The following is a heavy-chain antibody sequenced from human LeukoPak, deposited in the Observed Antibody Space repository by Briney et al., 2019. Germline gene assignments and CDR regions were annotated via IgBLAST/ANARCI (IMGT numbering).Heavy chain of an antibody. Sequence: GGSLRLSCAASGSTFSNYAMHWVRQAPGTGLEWVSSISSSSSYISYADSVKGRFTISRDNAKNSLYLQMNSLRAEDTAVYYCARPMGLYYYYGMDVWGQGTSVTVSS. CDR1: GSTFSNYA. D-gene: IGHD3-10*01. J-gene: IGHJ6*02. V-gene: IGHV3-21*01. CDR3: ARPMGLYYYYGMDV. CDR2: ISSSSSYI.